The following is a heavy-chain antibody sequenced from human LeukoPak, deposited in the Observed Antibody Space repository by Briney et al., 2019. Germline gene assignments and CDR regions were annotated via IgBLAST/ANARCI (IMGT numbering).Heavy chain of an antibody. J-gene: IGHJ4*02. Sequence: GGSLRLPCAASGFTFRTYWMCWVRQAPGKGLEWVANIKQDGSEKYYVDSVKGRFTISRDNAKNSLYLQMNSLRAEDTAVYYCARDFPYYYDTSGYYSDYWGQGTLVTVSS. CDR2: IKQDGSEK. CDR1: GFTFRTYW. D-gene: IGHD3-22*01. CDR3: ARDFPYYYDTSGYYSDY. V-gene: IGHV3-7*01.